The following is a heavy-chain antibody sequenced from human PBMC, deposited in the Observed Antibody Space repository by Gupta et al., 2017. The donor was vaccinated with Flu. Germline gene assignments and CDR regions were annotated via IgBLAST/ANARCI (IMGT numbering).Heavy chain of an antibody. D-gene: IGHD3-10*01. V-gene: IGHV3-33*01. CDR3: ARGGKVHYYYGMDV. CDR2: IWYDGSNK. Sequence: QVQLVESGGGVVQPGRSLRLSCAASGFTFSSYGMHWVRQAPGKGLEWVAVIWYDGSNKYYADSVKGRFTISRDNSKNTLYLQMNSLRAEDTAVYYCARGGKVHYYYGMDVWGQGTTVTVSS. CDR1: GFTFSSYG. J-gene: IGHJ6*02.